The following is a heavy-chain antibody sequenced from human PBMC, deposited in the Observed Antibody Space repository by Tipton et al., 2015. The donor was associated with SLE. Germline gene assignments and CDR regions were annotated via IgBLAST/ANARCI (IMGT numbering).Heavy chain of an antibody. CDR1: GFTFDDYP. V-gene: IGHV3-43*01. D-gene: IGHD6-19*01. J-gene: IGHJ3*02. Sequence: GSLRLSCAASGFTFDDYPMHWVRQSPGKGLEWVSLISWDGGSTYYADSVKGRFTISRDNSKNTLYLQMNSLRAEDTAVYYCARESEWLLADAFDIWGQGTMVTVSS. CDR3: ARESEWLLADAFDI. CDR2: ISWDGGST.